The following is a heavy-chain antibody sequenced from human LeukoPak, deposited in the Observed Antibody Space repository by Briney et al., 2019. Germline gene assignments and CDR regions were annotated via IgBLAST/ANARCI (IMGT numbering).Heavy chain of an antibody. Sequence: PGGSLRLSCSASGFTFSFYAMHWVRQAPGKRPECVSAITGDGGRTYYADAVKGRFTISRDNSKNTLYLQMNGLGADDTAIYYCVKDPFYGGNPLYYFHYWGQGTLVTVSS. CDR3: VKDPFYGGNPLYYFHY. CDR2: ITGDGGRT. V-gene: IGHV3-64D*06. J-gene: IGHJ4*02. CDR1: GFTFSFYA. D-gene: IGHD4-23*01.